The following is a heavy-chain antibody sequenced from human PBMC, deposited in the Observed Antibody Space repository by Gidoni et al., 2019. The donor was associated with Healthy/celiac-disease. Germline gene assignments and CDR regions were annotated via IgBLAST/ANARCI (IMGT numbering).Heavy chain of an antibody. J-gene: IGHJ3*02. CDR3: ARLSLGVVKGIGSDAFDI. Sequence: EVQLVESGGGLVKPGGSLRLSCAASGFTFRSYSMNWVRQAPGKGLEWVSSISSSSSYIYYADSVKGRFTISRDNAKNSLYLQMNSLRAEDTAVYYCARLSLGVVKGIGSDAFDIWGQGTMVTVSS. D-gene: IGHD3-16*01. CDR2: ISSSSSYI. CDR1: GFTFRSYS. V-gene: IGHV3-21*01.